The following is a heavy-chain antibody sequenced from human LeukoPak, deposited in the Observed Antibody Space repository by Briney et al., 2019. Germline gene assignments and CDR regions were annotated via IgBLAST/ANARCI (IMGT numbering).Heavy chain of an antibody. CDR1: GYSISSGYY. CDR2: IYHSGST. V-gene: IGHV4-38-2*02. J-gene: IGHJ3*02. D-gene: IGHD6-13*01. Sequence: SETLSLTCTVSGYSISSGYYWGWIRQPPGKGLEWIGSIYHSGSTYYNPSLKSRVTISVDTSKNQFSLKLSSVTAADTAVYYCARHVEEQQPDAFDIWGQGTLVTVSS. CDR3: ARHVEEQQPDAFDI.